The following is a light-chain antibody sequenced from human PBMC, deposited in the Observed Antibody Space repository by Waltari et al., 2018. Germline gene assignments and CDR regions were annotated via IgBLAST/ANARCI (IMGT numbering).Light chain of an antibody. Sequence: EIVMTQSPATLSVSPGERATLSCRASQNIRSNLAWYRQKTGQPPRLLIYGASFRATGIPARISGSGSGTEFTLTISSMQSEDFAVYYCQQYDNWPPISFGQGTKLDIK. CDR1: QNIRSN. V-gene: IGKV3-15*01. CDR2: GAS. CDR3: QQYDNWPPIS. J-gene: IGKJ2*01.